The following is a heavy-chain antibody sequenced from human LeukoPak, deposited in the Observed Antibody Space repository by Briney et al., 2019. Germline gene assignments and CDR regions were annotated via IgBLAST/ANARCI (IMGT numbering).Heavy chain of an antibody. CDR2: IYYSRST. CDR1: GGSISSGDYY. V-gene: IGHV4-30-4*01. CDR3: ARKRGYYFDY. J-gene: IGHJ4*02. D-gene: IGHD3-16*01. Sequence: SQTLSLTCTVSGGSISSGDYYWSWIRQPPGKGLEWIGYIYYSRSTYYNPSLKSRVTISVDTSKNQFSLKLSSVTAADTAVFYCARKRGYYFDYWGQGTLVTVSS.